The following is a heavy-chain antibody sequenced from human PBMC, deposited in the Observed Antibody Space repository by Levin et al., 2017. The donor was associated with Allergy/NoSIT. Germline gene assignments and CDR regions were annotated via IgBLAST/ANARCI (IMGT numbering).Heavy chain of an antibody. Sequence: SETLSLTCTVSGGSIGSGDYYWTWIRQSPGTGLEWIGHIHYSGRTYYNPSLKSRLTISADTVRNQFSLNLSSVTAADTAVYFCVRFYYDFWSGYSDAFDIWGQGTMVTVSS. D-gene: IGHD3-3*01. CDR1: GGSIGSGDYY. V-gene: IGHV4-30-4*01. J-gene: IGHJ3*02. CDR2: IHYSGRT. CDR3: VRFYYDFWSGYSDAFDI.